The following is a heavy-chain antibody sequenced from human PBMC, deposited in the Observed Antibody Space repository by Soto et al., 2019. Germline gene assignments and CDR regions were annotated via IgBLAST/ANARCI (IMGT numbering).Heavy chain of an antibody. J-gene: IGHJ4*02. Sequence: QVHLVQSGAEVKMPGTSVKVSCKASGYTFTAYFIEWVRQAPGQGLEWLGWINSNSGGTNYAQNFQGRVTMTRDTSISTVYMELSSLSSDDTAIYYCARDPTGTTGFDYWGQGTLVTVSS. V-gene: IGHV1-2*02. D-gene: IGHD1-1*01. CDR2: INSNSGGT. CDR1: GYTFTAYF. CDR3: ARDPTGTTGFDY.